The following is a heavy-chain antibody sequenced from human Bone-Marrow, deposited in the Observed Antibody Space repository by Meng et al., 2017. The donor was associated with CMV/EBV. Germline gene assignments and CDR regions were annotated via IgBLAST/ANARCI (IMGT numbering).Heavy chain of an antibody. V-gene: IGHV3-15*01. CDR2: IKSKTDGGTT. J-gene: IGHJ3*02. Sequence: GESLKISCAASGFTFSSYWMSWVRQAPGKGLEWVGRIKSKTDGGTTDYAAPVKGRFTISRDDSKSITYLQMNSLRSEDTAVYYCAREEGFGCAFDIWGQGTMVTVSS. CDR1: GFTFSSYW. D-gene: IGHD3-16*01. CDR3: AREEGFGCAFDI.